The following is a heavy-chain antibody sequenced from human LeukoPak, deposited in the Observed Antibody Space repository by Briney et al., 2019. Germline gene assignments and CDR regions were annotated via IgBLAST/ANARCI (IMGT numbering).Heavy chain of an antibody. Sequence: PGGSLRLSCAASGFTFSSYGMSWVRQAPGKGLEWVSAISGSGGSTYYADSVKGRFTISRDNSKNTLYLQMNSLRAEDTAVYYCAREGIQLWYTYYYYMDVWGKGTTVTISS. CDR1: GFTFSSYG. CDR2: ISGSGGST. D-gene: IGHD5-18*01. V-gene: IGHV3-23*01. CDR3: AREGIQLWYTYYYYMDV. J-gene: IGHJ6*03.